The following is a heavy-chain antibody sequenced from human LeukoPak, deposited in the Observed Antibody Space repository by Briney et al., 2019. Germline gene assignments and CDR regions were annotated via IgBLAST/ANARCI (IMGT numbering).Heavy chain of an antibody. Sequence: GGSLRLSCAASGITFSHYGMHWVRQTPGAGLEWVAVIWSDGSDKYYAKSVKGRFTISRDNSKNSLFLQMNSLRAEDTAVYYCAKDAQRGFDYSNSLQNWGQGILVTVSS. V-gene: IGHV3-33*06. CDR2: IWSDGSDK. D-gene: IGHD4-11*01. CDR3: AKDAQRGFDYSNSLQN. CDR1: GITFSHYG. J-gene: IGHJ1*01.